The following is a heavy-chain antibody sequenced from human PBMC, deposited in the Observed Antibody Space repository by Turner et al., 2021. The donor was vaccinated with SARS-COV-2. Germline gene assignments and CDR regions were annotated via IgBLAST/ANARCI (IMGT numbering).Heavy chain of an antibody. CDR2: IYWNDGK. J-gene: IGHJ4*02. CDR1: GFSLSTSGVG. D-gene: IGHD3-10*01. CDR3: AHSEVSGFAEANFDY. V-gene: IGHV2-5*01. Sequence: QLTLKESGPTLVKSTQTLTPSCTFSGFSLSTSGVGVGWIRQPPGKALEWLALIYWNDGKRYSPSLKSRLTITKDTSKNQVVLTMTNMDPVDTATYYCAHSEVSGFAEANFDYWGQGTLVTVSS.